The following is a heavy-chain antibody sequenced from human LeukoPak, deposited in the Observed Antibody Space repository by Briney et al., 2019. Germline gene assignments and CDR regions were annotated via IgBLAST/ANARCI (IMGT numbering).Heavy chain of an antibody. D-gene: IGHD3-22*01. CDR3: AKDQNYYDSSGYYYYYYYMDV. V-gene: IGHV3-23*01. J-gene: IGHJ6*03. Sequence: GGTLRLSCAASGFTFSSYGMSWVRQAPGKGLEWVSAISGSGGSTYYADSVKGRFTISRDNSKNTLYLQMNSLRAEDTAVYYCAKDQNYYDSSGYYYYYYYMDVWGKGTTVTISS. CDR2: ISGSGGST. CDR1: GFTFSSYG.